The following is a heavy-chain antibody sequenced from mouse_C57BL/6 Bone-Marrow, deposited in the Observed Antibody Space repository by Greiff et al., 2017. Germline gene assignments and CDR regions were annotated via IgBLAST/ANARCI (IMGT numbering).Heavy chain of an antibody. V-gene: IGHV5-4*03. CDR2: ISDGGSYT. J-gene: IGHJ4*01. D-gene: IGHD1-1*01. CDR3: ARGTTVVDYYAMDY. Sequence: KGVESGGGLVKPGGSLKLSCAASGFTFSSYAMSWVRQTPEKRLEWVATISDGGSYTYYPDNVKGRFTISRDNAKNNLYLQMSHLKSEDTAMYYCARGTTVVDYYAMDYWGQGTSVTVSS. CDR1: GFTFSSYA.